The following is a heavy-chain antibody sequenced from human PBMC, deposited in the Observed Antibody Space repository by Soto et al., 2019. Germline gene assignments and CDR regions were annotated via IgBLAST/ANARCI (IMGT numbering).Heavy chain of an antibody. Sequence: QVQLVQSGAEVKKPGASVKVSCKASGYTFTSYGISWVRQAPGQGLEWMGWISAYNGNTNYAQKLQCRVTMTTDTSTSTAYMELRSLRSDDTAVYYCARAVGVLRYFDWLLNYYYYYMDVWGKGTTVTVSS. CDR3: ARAVGVLRYFDWLLNYYYYYMDV. J-gene: IGHJ6*03. V-gene: IGHV1-18*01. CDR1: GYTFTSYG. CDR2: ISAYNGNT. D-gene: IGHD3-9*01.